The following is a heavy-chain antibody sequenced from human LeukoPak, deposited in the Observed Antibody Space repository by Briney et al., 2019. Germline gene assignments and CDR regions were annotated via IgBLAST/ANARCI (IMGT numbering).Heavy chain of an antibody. J-gene: IGHJ6*04. CDR1: GGSISSSNW. Sequence: PSGTLSLTCAVSGGSISSSNWWSWVRQPPGKGLEWIGEIYHSGSTNYNPSLKSRVTISVDKSKNQFSLKLSSVTAADTAVYYCARDKGDYFYYGLDVWGKGTTVTVSS. CDR2: IYHSGST. V-gene: IGHV4-4*02. CDR3: ARDKGDYFYYGLDV. D-gene: IGHD5-24*01.